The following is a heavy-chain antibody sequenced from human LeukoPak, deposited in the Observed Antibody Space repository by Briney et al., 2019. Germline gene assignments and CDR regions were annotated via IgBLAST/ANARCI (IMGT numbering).Heavy chain of an antibody. Sequence: RPSETLSLTCTVSGGSISSGSYYWSWIRQPAGKGLEWIGRIYTSGSTNYNPSLKSRVTMSIDTSKNQFSLKLRSVAAADTAVYYCARDRSLAASTIFDYWGQGTLVTVSS. CDR3: ARDRSLAASTIFDY. CDR1: GGSISSGSYY. J-gene: IGHJ4*02. CDR2: IYTSGST. V-gene: IGHV4-61*02. D-gene: IGHD2-15*01.